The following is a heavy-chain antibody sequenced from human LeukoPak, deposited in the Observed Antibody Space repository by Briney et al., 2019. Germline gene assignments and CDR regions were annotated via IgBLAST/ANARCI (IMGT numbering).Heavy chain of an antibody. Sequence: GASVKVSCKASGYTFTSYAMNWVRQAPGQGLEWMGWISAYNGNTNYAQKFQGRVTMTTDTSTSTAYMELRSLRSDDTAVYYCARSLAVAGSGHFYWGQGTLVTVSS. CDR1: GYTFTSYA. CDR3: ARSLAVAGSGHFY. J-gene: IGHJ4*02. CDR2: ISAYNGNT. D-gene: IGHD6-19*01. V-gene: IGHV1-18*01.